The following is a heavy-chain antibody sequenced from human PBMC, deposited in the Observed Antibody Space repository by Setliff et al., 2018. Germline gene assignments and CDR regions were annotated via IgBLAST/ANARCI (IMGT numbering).Heavy chain of an antibody. D-gene: IGHD3-22*01. CDR3: ARSYYGSSGYYPTRYFDL. CDR1: GGFISSYY. Sequence: LSLTCTVSGGFISSYYWSWIRQPAGKGLEWIGHIYTSGSTNYNPSLKSRVTISVDTSKNQFSLKLSSVTAADTAVYYCARSYYGSSGYYPTRYFDLWGRGTLVTVSS. J-gene: IGHJ2*01. V-gene: IGHV4-4*07. CDR2: IYTSGST.